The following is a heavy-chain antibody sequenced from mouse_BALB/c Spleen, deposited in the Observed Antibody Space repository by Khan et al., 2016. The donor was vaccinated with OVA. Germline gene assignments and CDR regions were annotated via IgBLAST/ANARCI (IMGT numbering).Heavy chain of an antibody. Sequence: EVMLVESGGDLVKTGGSLKLSCAASGFTFSTYGMSWVRQTPDKRLEWVATISSCGHYTSYIDSVKGRFSISRDNSENILYLQMSSLRSEDTAMYYCERLAYYYNSEGFAYWGQGTLVTVSA. D-gene: IGHD1-1*02. V-gene: IGHV5-6*01. J-gene: IGHJ3*01. CDR2: ISSCGHYT. CDR3: ERLAYYYNSEGFAY. CDR1: GFTFSTYG.